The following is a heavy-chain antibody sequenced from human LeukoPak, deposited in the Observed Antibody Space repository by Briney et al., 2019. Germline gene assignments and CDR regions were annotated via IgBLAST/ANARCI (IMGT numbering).Heavy chain of an antibody. J-gene: IGHJ4*02. Sequence: PGGSLRLSCAASGFTFSSYWMHWVRQPPGKGLEWIGEVNLQGSTNYNPSLMGRVAISVDTSENHISLQLPSVTAADTAVYYCAREGGPYRPLDYSGQGTLVTVSS. V-gene: IGHV4-4*02. CDR1: GFTFSSYW. CDR2: VNLQGST. CDR3: AREGGPYRPLDY.